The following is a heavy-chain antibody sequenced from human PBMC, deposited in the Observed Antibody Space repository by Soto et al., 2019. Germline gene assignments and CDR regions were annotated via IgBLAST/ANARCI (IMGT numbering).Heavy chain of an antibody. CDR1: GYAFTTYG. Sequence: QVHLVQSGAEVKKPGASVKVSCKGSGYAFTTYGITWVRQAPGQGLEWMGWISAHNGNTNYAQKLQGRVTVTRDTSTSTAYMELRILMSDDTAVYYCARGRYGDYWGQGALVTVSS. J-gene: IGHJ4*02. V-gene: IGHV1-18*01. CDR2: ISAHNGNT. CDR3: ARGRYGDY. D-gene: IGHD1-1*01.